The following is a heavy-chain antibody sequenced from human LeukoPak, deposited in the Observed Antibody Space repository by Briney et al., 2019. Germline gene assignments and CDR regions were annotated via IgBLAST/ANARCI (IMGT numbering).Heavy chain of an antibody. CDR2: INNDGSIT. CDR1: EFTISRYW. Sequence: PGGSLRLSCAASEFTISRYWMHWVRQAPGKGLVWVSNINNDGSITTYADSVKGRFTISRDTSKNTVYLQMNSLRPEDTAAYYCARNSVAGTGNYWGQGTLVTVSS. CDR3: ARNSVAGTGNY. D-gene: IGHD6-19*01. V-gene: IGHV3-74*01. J-gene: IGHJ4*02.